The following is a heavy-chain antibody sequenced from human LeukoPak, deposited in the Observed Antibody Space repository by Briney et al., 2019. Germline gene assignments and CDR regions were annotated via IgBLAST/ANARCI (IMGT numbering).Heavy chain of an antibody. D-gene: IGHD6-6*01. V-gene: IGHV3-30-3*01. CDR3: ARPVLRVAARLTPFDY. Sequence: GRSLRLSCAASGFTFSSYAIHWVRQAPGKGLEWVAVISYDGSNKYYADSVKGRFTISRDNSKSTLYLQMNSLRAEDTAVYYCARPVLRVAARLTPFDYWGQGTLVTVSS. CDR2: ISYDGSNK. J-gene: IGHJ4*02. CDR1: GFTFSSYA.